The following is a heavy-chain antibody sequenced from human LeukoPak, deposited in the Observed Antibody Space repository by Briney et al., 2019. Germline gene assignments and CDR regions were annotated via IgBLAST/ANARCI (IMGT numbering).Heavy chain of an antibody. Sequence: SETLSLTCTVSGGSISSNYWSWVRQPPGKGLEWIGYIYYSGSTNYNPSLKSRVTISVDKSKNQFSLKLISVTAADTAMYYCARFRYPLAGFFDYWGQGTLVTVSS. J-gene: IGHJ4*02. D-gene: IGHD6-19*01. CDR2: IYYSGST. CDR1: GGSISSNY. CDR3: ARFRYPLAGFFDY. V-gene: IGHV4-59*12.